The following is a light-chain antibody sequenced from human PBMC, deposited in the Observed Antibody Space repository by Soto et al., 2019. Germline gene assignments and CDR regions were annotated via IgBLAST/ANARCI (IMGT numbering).Light chain of an antibody. V-gene: IGKV3-20*01. J-gene: IGKJ1*01. CDR1: QSVSSRY. CDR2: GAS. CDR3: QQYGSSPT. Sequence: EIVLTQSQGTLSLSPGEGATLSCRASQSVSSRYLAWYQQKPGQAPRLVIYGASSRATGIQDRFSGSGSGTDFTLTISRLEPEDFAVYYCQQYGSSPTFGQGTKVDIK.